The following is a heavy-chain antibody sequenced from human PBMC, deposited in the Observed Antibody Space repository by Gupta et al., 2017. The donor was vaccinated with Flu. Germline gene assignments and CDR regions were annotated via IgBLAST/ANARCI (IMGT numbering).Heavy chain of an antibody. CDR2: ISDGGGTI. CDR1: GFTLRGYR. CDR3: AKYYDTGLSRAFDI. V-gene: IGHV3-23*01. D-gene: IGHD3-22*01. Sequence: EVQLLESGGGLVQPGGSLRLSCKASGFTLRGYRMTWVRQAPGKGLEWVSVISDGGGTILNADSGKGRFTISRDDSGNTLYLQMNSLRAEDTAIYYCAKYYDTGLSRAFDIWGQGTMVTVSS. J-gene: IGHJ3*02.